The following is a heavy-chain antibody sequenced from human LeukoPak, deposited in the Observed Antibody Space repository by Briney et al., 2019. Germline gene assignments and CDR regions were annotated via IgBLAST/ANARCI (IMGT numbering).Heavy chain of an antibody. D-gene: IGHD3-10*01. J-gene: IGHJ3*02. CDR2: IYYSGST. CDR3: ARSLAYYRGAFDI. CDR1: GGSISSSSYY. Sequence: SETLSLTCTVSGGSISSSSYYWGWIRQPPGKGLEWIGSIYYSGSTNYNPSLKSRVTISVDTSKNQFSLKLSSVTAADTAVYYCARSLAYYRGAFDIWGQGTMVTVSS. V-gene: IGHV4-39*07.